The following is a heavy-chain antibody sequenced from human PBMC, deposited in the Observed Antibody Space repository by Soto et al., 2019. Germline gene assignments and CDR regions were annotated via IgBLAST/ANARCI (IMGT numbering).Heavy chain of an antibody. V-gene: IGHV3-23*01. Sequence: PGVSLRLSCAASGFTFSSYAMSWVRQAPGRGLEWVSAISGSGGSTYYADSVKGRFTISRDNSKNTLYLQMNSLRAEDTAVYYCAKDGHRRSYYDFWSGRSSPWFDPWGQGTLVTVSS. CDR3: AKDGHRRSYYDFWSGRSSPWFDP. CDR2: ISGSGGST. D-gene: IGHD3-3*01. J-gene: IGHJ5*02. CDR1: GFTFSSYA.